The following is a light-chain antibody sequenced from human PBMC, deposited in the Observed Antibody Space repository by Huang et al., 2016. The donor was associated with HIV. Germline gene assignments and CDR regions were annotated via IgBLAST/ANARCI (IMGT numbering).Light chain of an antibody. CDR3: QQLHSYPIT. V-gene: IGKV1-9*01. Sequence: QLTQSPSSLSMSVGDRVIITCQASQDIANSLAWYQHKPGRAPKLLISAASTLQSGVPSRFSGGSAGTYFTLIITTLQPDDFATYYCQQLHSYPITFGQGTRLDI. CDR2: AAS. J-gene: IGKJ5*01. CDR1: QDIANS.